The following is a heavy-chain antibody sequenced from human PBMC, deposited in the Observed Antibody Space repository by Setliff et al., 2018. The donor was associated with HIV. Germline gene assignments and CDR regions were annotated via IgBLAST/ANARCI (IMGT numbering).Heavy chain of an antibody. CDR3: ARDLRWYDSSGSHDAFDI. CDR1: GYTFTGYY. D-gene: IGHD3-22*01. Sequence: ASVQVSCKASGYTFTGYYMHWVRQAPGQGLEWMGRINPNSGGTNYAQKFQGRVTMTRDTSISTAYMELSRLRSDDTAVYYCARDLRWYDSSGSHDAFDIWGQGTMVTVSS. J-gene: IGHJ3*02. CDR2: INPNSGGT. V-gene: IGHV1-2*06.